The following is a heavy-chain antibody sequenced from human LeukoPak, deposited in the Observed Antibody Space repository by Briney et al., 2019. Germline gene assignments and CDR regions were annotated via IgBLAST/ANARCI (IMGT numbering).Heavy chain of an antibody. CDR2: IYPGDSQT. J-gene: IGHJ1*01. V-gene: IGHV5-51*01. CDR1: GYTFTIYW. D-gene: IGHD2-2*01. CDR3: ARRGYCSSGSCEYFHF. Sequence: GESLKISCKGSGYTFTIYWIAWVRQMPGKGLEWMGIIYPGDSQTRYSPSYQGQVTISADKSIRIAYLQLNRLKASDTAMYYCARRGYCSSGSCEYFHFWGQGTLVTVSS.